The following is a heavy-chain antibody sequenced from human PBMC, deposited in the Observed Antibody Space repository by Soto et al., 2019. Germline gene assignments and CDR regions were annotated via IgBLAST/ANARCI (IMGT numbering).Heavy chain of an antibody. J-gene: IGHJ5*02. Sequence: EVQLVESGGGLGQPGGSLRLSCAASGFIFSTYWMHWVRQAPGKGLVWVSRINSDGSSTSYADSVRGRFTISRDNAKNTLYLQMNSLRAEDTAVYYCASQTSAAAYPCGQGTLVTGSS. CDR2: INSDGSST. V-gene: IGHV3-74*01. CDR1: GFIFSTYW. D-gene: IGHD6-13*01. CDR3: ASQTSAAAYP.